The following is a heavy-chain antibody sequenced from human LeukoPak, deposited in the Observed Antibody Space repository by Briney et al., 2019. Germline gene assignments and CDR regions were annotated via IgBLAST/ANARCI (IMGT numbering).Heavy chain of an antibody. Sequence: GGSLRLSCAASGFTVSSNYMNWVRQAPGKGLEWISHISSSSSTIHYADSVKGRFTISRDNAKNSLYLQMNSLRAEDTAVYYCARGLWFGETLWTFDYWGQGTLVTVSS. D-gene: IGHD3-10*01. J-gene: IGHJ4*02. CDR3: ARGLWFGETLWTFDY. CDR1: GFTVSSNY. CDR2: ISSSSSTI. V-gene: IGHV3-48*04.